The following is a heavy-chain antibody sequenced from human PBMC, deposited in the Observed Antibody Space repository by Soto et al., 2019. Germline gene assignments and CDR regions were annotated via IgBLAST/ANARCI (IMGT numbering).Heavy chain of an antibody. V-gene: IGHV4-39*01. CDR2: IYYSGST. CDR1: GGSSSSGGYS. J-gene: IGHJ4*02. Sequence: SETLSLTCTVSGGSSSSGGYSWSWIRQSPGKGLEWIGGIYYSGSTYYNPSLKSRVTISVDTSKNSLFLQMNSLRAEDTAVYYCAGGRDGYTCGSDHWGQGAQVTVSS. CDR3: AGGRDGYTCGSDH. D-gene: IGHD5-12*01.